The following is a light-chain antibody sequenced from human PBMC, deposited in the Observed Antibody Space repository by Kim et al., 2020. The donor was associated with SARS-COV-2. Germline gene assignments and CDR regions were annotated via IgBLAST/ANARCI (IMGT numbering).Light chain of an antibody. CDR3: SALDSSLSAWV. J-gene: IGLJ3*02. Sequence: LTQPPSVSKGLRQTATLTCTGNSNIVGNQGAAWLQQHQGHPPKLLSYRNNNRPSGISERFSASRSGNTASLTITGLQPEDEADYYCSALDSSLSAWVFGGGTKVTVL. CDR1: SNIVGNQG. V-gene: IGLV10-54*02. CDR2: RNN.